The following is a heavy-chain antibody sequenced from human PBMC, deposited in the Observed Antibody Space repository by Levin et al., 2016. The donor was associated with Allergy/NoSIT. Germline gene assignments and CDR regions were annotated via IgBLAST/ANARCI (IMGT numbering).Heavy chain of an antibody. CDR3: ATHSGSYEGGDYYYGMDV. D-gene: IGHD1-26*01. V-gene: IGHV1-69*01. CDR2: IIPIFGTA. J-gene: IGHJ6*02. Sequence: WVRQAPGQGLEWMGGIIPIFGTANYAQKFQGRVTITADESTSTAYMELSSLRSEDTAVYYCATHSGSYEGGDYYYGMDVWGQGTTVTVSS.